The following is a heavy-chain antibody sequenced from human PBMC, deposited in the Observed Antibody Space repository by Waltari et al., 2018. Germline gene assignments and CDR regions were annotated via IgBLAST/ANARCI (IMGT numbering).Heavy chain of an antibody. D-gene: IGHD1-26*01. V-gene: IGHV4-61*02. CDR2: TKTQATS. J-gene: IGHJ6*02. Sequence: QVQLQESGPGLVKPSQTLSLTCNVSGGSISSSSYYWSWIRQPAGKGLARSGRTKTQATSNDNPTLNSQATTTADPPNNQLSRRRTAVTAADTAVYYCARGVSGTGANYYYRRDVWGQGTTVTVSS. CDR3: ARGVSGTGANYYYRRDV. CDR1: GGSISSSSYY.